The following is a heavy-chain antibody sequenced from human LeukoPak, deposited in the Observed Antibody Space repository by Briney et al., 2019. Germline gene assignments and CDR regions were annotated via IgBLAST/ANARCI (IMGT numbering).Heavy chain of an antibody. CDR2: INHSGST. J-gene: IGHJ4*02. V-gene: IGHV4-34*01. D-gene: IGHD3-22*01. Sequence: PSETLSLTCAVYGGSFSGYYWSWICQPPGKGLEWIGEINHSGSTNYNPSLKSRVTISVDTSKNQFSLKLSSVTAADTAVYYCARVARGGITMIVVAIDYWGQGTLVTVSS. CDR3: ARVARGGITMIVVAIDY. CDR1: GGSFSGYY.